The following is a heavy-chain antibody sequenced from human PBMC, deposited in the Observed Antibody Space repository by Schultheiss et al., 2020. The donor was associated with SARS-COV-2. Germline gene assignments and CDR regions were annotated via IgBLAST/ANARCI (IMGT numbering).Heavy chain of an antibody. CDR3: ARTTTVTRKRYYYYGMDV. CDR2: MNPNSGNT. V-gene: IGHV1-8*03. J-gene: IGHJ6*02. Sequence: ASVKVSCKASGGTFSSYDINWVRQATGQGLEWMGWMNPNSGNTGYAQKFQGRVTITAEESTSTAYMELRSLRSDDTAVYYCARTTTVTRKRYYYYGMDVWGQGTTVTVSS. CDR1: GGTFSSYD. D-gene: IGHD4-17*01.